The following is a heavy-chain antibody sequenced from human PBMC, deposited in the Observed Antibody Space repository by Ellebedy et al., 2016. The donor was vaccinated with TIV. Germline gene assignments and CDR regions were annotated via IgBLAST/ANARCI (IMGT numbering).Heavy chain of an antibody. V-gene: IGHV3-30-3*01. D-gene: IGHD5-12*01. CDR1: GFTFSSYT. Sequence: GGSLRLSXAASGFTFSSYTIHWVRQAPGKGLEWVAVLSNDGSNKSYADSVRGRFTISRDNSKSTLYLQLSSLRVEDTAVYYCARDKGLRYAYNLDVWGQGTTVTVSS. CDR3: ARDKGLRYAYNLDV. CDR2: LSNDGSNK. J-gene: IGHJ6*02.